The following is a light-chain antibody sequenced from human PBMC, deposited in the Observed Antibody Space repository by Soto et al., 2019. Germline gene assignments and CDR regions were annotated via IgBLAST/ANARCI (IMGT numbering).Light chain of an antibody. Sequence: DIQMTQSRSSVSASVGDSVTITCRASQGVSEWVAWYQQKPGEAPKLLIYGSSSLLSGVPSRFSVTRSGTDFTLTISSLQQEDGATYYCQQANSYTWTFGQGTKVDIK. J-gene: IGKJ1*01. CDR3: QQANSYTWT. V-gene: IGKV1-12*01. CDR2: GSS. CDR1: QGVSEW.